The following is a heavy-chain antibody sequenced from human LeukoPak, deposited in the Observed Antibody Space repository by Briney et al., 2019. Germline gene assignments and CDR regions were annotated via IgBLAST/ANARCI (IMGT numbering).Heavy chain of an antibody. CDR2: IHPGDSDI. CDR3: ARHKDEDYFYYMDV. CDR1: GYTFTTYW. J-gene: IGHJ6*03. V-gene: IGHV5-51*01. Sequence: GESLKISCQGFGYTFTTYWIGWGRQMPGKGLEWMGIIHPGDSDIKYSPSFRGPVTISADRAISTAYLRWSSLKASDTATYFCARHKDEDYFYYMDVWGKGTTVTVSS.